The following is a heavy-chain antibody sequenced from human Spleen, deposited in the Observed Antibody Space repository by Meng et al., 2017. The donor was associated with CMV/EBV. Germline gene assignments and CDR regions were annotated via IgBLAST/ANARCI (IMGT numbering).Heavy chain of an antibody. J-gene: IGHJ4*02. D-gene: IGHD5-24*01. Sequence: GGSLRLSCKGSGYGFTSYWIGWVRQMPGKGLEWMGIIYPGDSDINYNPSFEGQVIISADKSISTAYLQWSGLKASDTAMYYCAAGSDGYNFLDYWGQGTLVTVSS. CDR3: AAGSDGYNFLDY. CDR1: GYGFTSYW. V-gene: IGHV5-51*01. CDR2: IYPGDSDI.